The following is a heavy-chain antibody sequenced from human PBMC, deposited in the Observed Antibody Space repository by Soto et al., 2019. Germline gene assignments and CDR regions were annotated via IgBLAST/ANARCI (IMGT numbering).Heavy chain of an antibody. CDR1: GGSISSYY. D-gene: IGHD3-10*01. CDR3: ARLGNYYGSGSYWDAFDI. V-gene: IGHV4-59*08. J-gene: IGHJ3*02. Sequence: SETLSLTCTVSGGSISSYYWSWIRQPPGKGLEWIGYIYYSGSTNYNPSLKSRVTISVDTSKNQFSLKLSSVTAADTAVYYCARLGNYYGSGSYWDAFDIWDQGTMVTVSS. CDR2: IYYSGST.